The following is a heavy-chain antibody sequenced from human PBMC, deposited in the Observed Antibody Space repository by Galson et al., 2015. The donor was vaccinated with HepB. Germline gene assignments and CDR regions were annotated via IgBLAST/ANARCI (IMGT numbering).Heavy chain of an antibody. V-gene: IGHV3-23*01. D-gene: IGHD6-6*01. CDR3: AKAVYSSSYDGGYYFDY. Sequence: SLRLSCAASGFTFSSYAMSWVRQAPGKGLEWVSAISGSGGSTYYADSVKGRFTISRDNSKNTLYLQMNSLRAEDTAVYYCAKAVYSSSYDGGYYFDYWGQGTLVTVSS. J-gene: IGHJ4*02. CDR2: ISGSGGST. CDR1: GFTFSSYA.